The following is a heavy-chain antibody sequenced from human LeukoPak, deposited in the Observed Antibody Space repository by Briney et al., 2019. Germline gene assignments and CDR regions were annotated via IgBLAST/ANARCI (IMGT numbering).Heavy chain of an antibody. CDR1: GFTFSRFA. D-gene: IGHD3-22*01. J-gene: IGHJ4*02. CDR2: ISGNGLQT. V-gene: IGHV3-23*01. Sequence: AGGSLRLSWSASGFTFSRFAMTWVRHLPGEGLEWVSTISGNGLQTFYADSAKGRFSVSRDNSVNIVYLQMDGLRADDSALYSCAKDANYLDSSGYFIPFDYWGPGTLATVAS. CDR3: AKDANYLDSSGYFIPFDY.